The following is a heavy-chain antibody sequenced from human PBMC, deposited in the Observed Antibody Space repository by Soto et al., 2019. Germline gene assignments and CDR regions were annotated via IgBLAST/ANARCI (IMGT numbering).Heavy chain of an antibody. D-gene: IGHD3-16*01. CDR1: GFTFSNSW. Sequence: GGSLRLSCAASGFTFSNSWMTWGRQAPGEGLEWVANIKQDGREKYYVDSVKGRFTISRDNAKNSLYLQMNSLRAEDTAVYYCARHLGRFDYWGQGSLVTVSS. J-gene: IGHJ4*02. CDR2: IKQDGREK. V-gene: IGHV3-7*01. CDR3: ARHLGRFDY.